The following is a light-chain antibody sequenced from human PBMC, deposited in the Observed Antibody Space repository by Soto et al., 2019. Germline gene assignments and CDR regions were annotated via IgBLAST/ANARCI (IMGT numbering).Light chain of an antibody. CDR3: SSYTSSSSL. V-gene: IGLV2-14*03. CDR1: SSDIGGYNY. CDR2: DVS. Sequence: QSALTQPASVSRSPGQSITISCTGTSSDIGGYNYVSWYQQHPGKAPKLMIYDVSNRPSGVSNRFSGSKSGNTASLTISGLQAEDEADYYCSSYTSSSSLFGGGTKLTVL. J-gene: IGLJ2*01.